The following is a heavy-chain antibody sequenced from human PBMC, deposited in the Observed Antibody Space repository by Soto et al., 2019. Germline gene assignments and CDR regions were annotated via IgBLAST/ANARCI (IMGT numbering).Heavy chain of an antibody. J-gene: IGHJ6*02. CDR2: INPNSGGT. CDR1: GYTFTGYY. D-gene: IGHD6-13*01. Sequence: ASVKVSCKASGYTFTGYYMHWVRQAPGQGLEWMGWINPNSGGTNYAQKFQGWVTMTRDTSISTAYMELSRLRSDDTAVYYCARGATAAAVAYYYYGMDVWCQGTTFTVS. V-gene: IGHV1-2*04. CDR3: ARGATAAAVAYYYYGMDV.